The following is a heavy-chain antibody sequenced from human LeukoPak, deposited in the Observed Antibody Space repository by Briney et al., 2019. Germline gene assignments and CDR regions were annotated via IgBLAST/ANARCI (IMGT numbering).Heavy chain of an antibody. D-gene: IGHD4/OR15-4a*01. CDR1: GFTFSSHW. CDR2: INSDGSST. V-gene: IGHV3-74*01. Sequence: GGSLRLSCAASGFTFSSHWMYWVRQGPGKGLVWVSRINSDGSSTSYADSVKGRFTISRDNAKNTLYLQMNSLRVEDTAIYYCARGLYGAHVDWGQGTLVTVSS. J-gene: IGHJ4*02. CDR3: ARGLYGAHVD.